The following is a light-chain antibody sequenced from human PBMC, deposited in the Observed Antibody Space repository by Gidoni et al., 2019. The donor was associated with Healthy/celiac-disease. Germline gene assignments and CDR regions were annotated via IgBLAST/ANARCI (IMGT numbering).Light chain of an antibody. CDR2: EAS. CDR3: QQYDNLPYT. J-gene: IGKJ2*01. Sequence: DIQMHQSPSSLSASVGDRVTVTCQASQDISNYLNWYQQKPGKTPKLLIYEASNLETGVPSRFSGSGSGTDFTFTIISLQPEDIATYYCQQYDNLPYTFGQGTKLEIK. CDR1: QDISNY. V-gene: IGKV1-33*01.